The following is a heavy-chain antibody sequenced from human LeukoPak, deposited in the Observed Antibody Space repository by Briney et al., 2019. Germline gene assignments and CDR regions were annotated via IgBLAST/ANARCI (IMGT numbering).Heavy chain of an antibody. J-gene: IGHJ4*02. CDR1: GGTFSSYA. D-gene: IGHD6-13*01. Sequence: GASVKVSCKASGGTFSSYAISWVRQAPGQGLEWMGGIIPIFGTANYAQKFQGRVTITADKSTSTAYMELSSLRSEDTAVYYCARGAVSSSWVDYWGQGTLVTVSS. CDR2: IIPIFGTA. V-gene: IGHV1-69*06. CDR3: ARGAVSSSWVDY.